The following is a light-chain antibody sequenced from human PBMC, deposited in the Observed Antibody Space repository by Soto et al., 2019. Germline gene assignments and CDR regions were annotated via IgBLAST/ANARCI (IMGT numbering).Light chain of an antibody. CDR3: RSSTSSSTLV. CDR2: EVS. J-gene: IGLJ3*02. Sequence: QSALTQPASVSGSPGQSITISCTGTSSDVGGYNYVSWYQQHPGKAPKLMIYEVSNRPSWVSHRFSGSKSGNTASLTISGRHAEDEADYYGRSSTSSSTLVFGGGTKLTVL. CDR1: SSDVGGYNY. V-gene: IGLV2-14*01.